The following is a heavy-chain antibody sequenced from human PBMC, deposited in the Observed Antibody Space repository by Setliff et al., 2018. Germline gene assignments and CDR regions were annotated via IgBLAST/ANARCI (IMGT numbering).Heavy chain of an antibody. J-gene: IGHJ6*03. CDR2: IWYDGSNI. CDR1: GFTFSSYG. V-gene: IGHV3-33*06. CDR3: AKSGGDHCCPLYHHYYMDV. D-gene: IGHD2-21*02. Sequence: PGGSLRLSCVASGFTFSSYGMHWVRQAPGKGLEWVAVIWYDGSNIYYADSVKGRFTISRDNSKNTLYLQMNSLRAEDTAVYYCAKSGGDHCCPLYHHYYMDVWGTGTTVTVSS.